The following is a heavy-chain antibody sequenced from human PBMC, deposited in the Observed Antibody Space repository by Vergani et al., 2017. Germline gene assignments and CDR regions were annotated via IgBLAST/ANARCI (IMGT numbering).Heavy chain of an antibody. J-gene: IGHJ6*03. CDR2: IYYSGST. V-gene: IGHV4-59*01. CDR1: GRSISSYY. D-gene: IGHD3-10*01. CDR3: VREAGITMVRESYYYYYYMDV. Sequence: QVQLQESGPGLVKPSETLSLTCPVSGRSISSYYWSWLRQPPGKGLEWIGYIYYSGSTNYNPSLKSRVTISVDTSKNQFSLKLSSVTAADTAVYYCVREAGITMVRESYYYYYYMDVWGKGTTVTVSS.